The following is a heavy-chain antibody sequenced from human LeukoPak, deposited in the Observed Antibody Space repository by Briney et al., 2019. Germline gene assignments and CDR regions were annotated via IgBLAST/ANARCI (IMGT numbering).Heavy chain of an antibody. V-gene: IGHV4-39*01. CDR3: ARSDILTGCRVVGFGMDV. Sequence: PSETLSLTCTLSGGSISSSSHYWGWIRQPPGKGLEWIGSMYYSGSTYYNPSLKSRVTISVDTSKNQFSLKLSSVTAAATAVYYYARSDILTGCRVVGFGMDVWGQGTTVTVSS. D-gene: IGHD3-9*01. CDR2: MYYSGST. CDR1: GGSISSSSHY. J-gene: IGHJ6*02.